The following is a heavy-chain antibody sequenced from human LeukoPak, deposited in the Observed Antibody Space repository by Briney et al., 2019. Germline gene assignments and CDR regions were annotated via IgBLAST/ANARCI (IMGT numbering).Heavy chain of an antibody. CDR2: ISAYSGNT. Sequence: ASVKVSCKASGFTFTIYGFNWVRQAPGQGLEWMGWISAYSGNTNFAQKFQGRVTMTTDTSTSTVYMELRSLRSDDTAVYYCARDGVEMATYYYYAMDVWGQGTTVTVSS. J-gene: IGHJ6*02. CDR3: ARDGVEMATYYYYAMDV. V-gene: IGHV1-18*04. D-gene: IGHD5-24*01. CDR1: GFTFTIYG.